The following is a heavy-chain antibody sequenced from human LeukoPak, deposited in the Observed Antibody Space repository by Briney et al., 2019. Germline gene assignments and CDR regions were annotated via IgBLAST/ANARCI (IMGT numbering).Heavy chain of an antibody. V-gene: IGHV1-69*05. Sequence: GSSVKVSCKASGDTFNNYIITWVRQAPGQGLEWMGGVMPLFNTPNYAQKFQGRITIITDASTHTSYMELRSLRSEDTAVYSCARVDRHHFYRDVWGKGTTVTVSS. CDR2: VMPLFNTP. CDR1: GDTFNNYI. J-gene: IGHJ6*03. D-gene: IGHD1-14*01. CDR3: ARVDRHHFYRDV.